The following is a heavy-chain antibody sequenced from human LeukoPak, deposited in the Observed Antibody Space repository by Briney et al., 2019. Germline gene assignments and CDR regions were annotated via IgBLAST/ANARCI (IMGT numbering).Heavy chain of an antibody. J-gene: IGHJ6*03. CDR2: IKSKTDGGTT. Sequence: GGSLRLSCAASGFTFSNAWMSWVRQAPGKGLEWVGRIKSKTDGGTTDYAAPVKGRFTISRDDSKNTLYLQMNSLRAEDTAVYYCAKEDTYNWNDVFGTLIMDVWGKGTTVTVSS. CDR3: AKEDTYNWNDVFGTLIMDV. CDR1: GFTFSNAW. D-gene: IGHD1-1*01. V-gene: IGHV3-15*01.